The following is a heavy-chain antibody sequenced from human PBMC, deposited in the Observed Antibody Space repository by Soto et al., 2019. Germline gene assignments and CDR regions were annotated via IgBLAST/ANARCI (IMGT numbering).Heavy chain of an antibody. CDR2: ISSSSSFT. Sequence: QVQLVESGGGLVKPGGSLRLSCTASGFIFSDYYMSWVRQAPGKGLEWVSYISSSSSFTNYADSVKGRFTISRDNAKNSLYLQMNSLRVEDTAVYYCAREGGALAGQYYFDYWGQGTLVTVPS. V-gene: IGHV3-11*06. D-gene: IGHD1-1*01. CDR1: GFIFSDYY. CDR3: AREGGALAGQYYFDY. J-gene: IGHJ4*02.